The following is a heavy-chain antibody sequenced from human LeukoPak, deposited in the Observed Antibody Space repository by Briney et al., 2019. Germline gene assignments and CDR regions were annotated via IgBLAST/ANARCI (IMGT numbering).Heavy chain of an antibody. J-gene: IGHJ6*02. V-gene: IGHV4-28*03. CDR3: ARGVDYYGMDV. CDR1: GYSISSNHW. Sequence: SETLSLTCAVSGYSISSNHWWGWIRQPPGKGLEWIGYIFYAGSTYYNPSLKSRVTMSVDASKNQFSLRLTSVTAADTAVYYCARGVDYYGMDVWGQGTTVTVSS. CDR2: IFYAGST.